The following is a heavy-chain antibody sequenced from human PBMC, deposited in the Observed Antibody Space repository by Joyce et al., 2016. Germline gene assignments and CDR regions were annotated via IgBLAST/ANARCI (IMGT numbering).Heavy chain of an antibody. CDR2: NIPRLDRA. J-gene: IGHJ4*02. V-gene: IGHV1-69*01. CDR1: GGTFSGNA. D-gene: IGHD3-22*01. Sequence: QVQVVQSGPEVKNPGSSVKVSCKASGGTFSGNAITWVRQAPGQGLEWLGGNIPRLDRANYAQKCQGKVTITADDSTNTVYMEMTFLTADDTAVYYCARGELGPAGDDSRGYYLAEWGQGTLVTVST. CDR3: ARGELGPAGDDSRGYYLAE.